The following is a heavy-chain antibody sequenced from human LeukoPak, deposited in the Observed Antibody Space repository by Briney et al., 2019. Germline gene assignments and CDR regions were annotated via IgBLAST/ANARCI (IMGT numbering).Heavy chain of an antibody. CDR3: ARGEGLQFPYYYYYYMDV. Sequence: AXVKVXXXASGYTFTSYYMHWVRQAPGQGLEWMGIINPSGGSTSYAQKFQGRVTMTRDMSTSTVYMELSSLRSEDTAVYYCARGEGLQFPYYYYYYMDVWGKGTTVTVSS. V-gene: IGHV1-46*01. CDR2: INPSGGST. D-gene: IGHD5-24*01. J-gene: IGHJ6*03. CDR1: GYTFTSYY.